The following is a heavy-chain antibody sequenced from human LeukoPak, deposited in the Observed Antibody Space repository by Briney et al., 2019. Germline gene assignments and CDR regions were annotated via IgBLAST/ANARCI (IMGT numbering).Heavy chain of an antibody. Sequence: TSQTLSLTCAVSGGSISSGGYYWSWIRQHPGKGLEWIGYIYYSGSTYYNPSLKSRVTISVDTSKNQFSLKLSSVTAADTAVYYCARDRGLTATENYYYYYGMDVWGQGTTVTVSS. CDR1: GGSISSGGYY. CDR2: IYYSGST. CDR3: ARDRGLTATENYYYYYGMDV. V-gene: IGHV4-31*11. D-gene: IGHD2-21*02. J-gene: IGHJ6*02.